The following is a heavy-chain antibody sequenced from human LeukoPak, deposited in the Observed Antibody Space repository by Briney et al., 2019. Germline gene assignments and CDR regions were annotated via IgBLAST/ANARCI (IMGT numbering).Heavy chain of an antibody. CDR2: IYYSGST. CDR3: ARGRWELGKTAFDI. V-gene: IGHV4-39*07. Sequence: SETLSLTCTVSGGSISSSSYYWGWIRQPPGKGLEWIGSIYYSGSTYYNPSLKSRVTISVDTSKNQFSLKLSSVTAADTAVYYCARGRWELGKTAFDIWGQGTMVTVSS. J-gene: IGHJ3*02. D-gene: IGHD1-26*01. CDR1: GGSISSSSYY.